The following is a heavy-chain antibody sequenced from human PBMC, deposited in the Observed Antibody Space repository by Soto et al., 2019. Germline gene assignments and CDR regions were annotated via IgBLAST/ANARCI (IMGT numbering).Heavy chain of an antibody. V-gene: IGHV4-39*07. D-gene: IGHD3-10*01. J-gene: IGHJ4*02. CDR1: GGSISSSSYY. CDR2: IYYSGST. Sequence: SETLSLTCTVSGGSISSSSYYWGWIRQPPGKGLEWIGSIYYSGSTYYNPSLKSRVTISVDTSKNQFSLKLSSVTAADTAVYYCARAGSGSPTLDYWGQGTLVTVSS. CDR3: ARAGSGSPTLDY.